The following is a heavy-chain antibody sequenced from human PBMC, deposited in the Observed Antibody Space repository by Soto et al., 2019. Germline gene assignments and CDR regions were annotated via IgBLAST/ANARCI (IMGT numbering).Heavy chain of an antibody. Sequence: QVQLVESGGGVVQPGRSLRLSCAASGFTFSSYAMHWVRQAPGKGLEWVAVISYDGSNKYYADSVKGRFTISRDNSKNTLYMQMNSLRGEDTAVYYCARDWVDIVVMVAATGGMDVWGQGTTVTVSS. D-gene: IGHD2-15*01. J-gene: IGHJ6*02. CDR3: ARDWVDIVVMVAATGGMDV. CDR1: GFTFSSYA. V-gene: IGHV3-30-3*01. CDR2: ISYDGSNK.